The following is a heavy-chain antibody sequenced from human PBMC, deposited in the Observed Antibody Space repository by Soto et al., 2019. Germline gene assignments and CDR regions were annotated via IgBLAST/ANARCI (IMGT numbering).Heavy chain of an antibody. V-gene: IGHV3-48*03. CDR3: ARDLDQGCSGGSCYSTGAFDM. D-gene: IGHD2-15*01. J-gene: IGHJ3*02. Sequence: PGGSLRLSCAASGFPFSSYAMTWVRQAPGKGLEWVSYIGSSGESIYHLDSVKGRFTISRDNAKNSLYLQMNSLRAEDTAVYYCARDLDQGCSGGSCYSTGAFDMWGQGTVVTVSS. CDR2: IGSSGESI. CDR1: GFPFSSYA.